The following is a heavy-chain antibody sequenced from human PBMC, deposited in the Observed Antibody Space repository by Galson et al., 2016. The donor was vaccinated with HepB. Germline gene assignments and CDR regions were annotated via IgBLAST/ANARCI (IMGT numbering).Heavy chain of an antibody. D-gene: IGHD1-1*01. Sequence: SLRLSCAASGFTFRYFSIHWVRQAPGTGLEWVTIISDDGSSKYYADSVKGRLTISRDNSKNTVNLQMNNLRTEDTAVYYCARGGTGRLAYYYYGMDVWGPGTTVTVSS. CDR2: ISDDGSSK. J-gene: IGHJ6*02. V-gene: IGHV3-30*04. CDR3: ARGGTGRLAYYYYGMDV. CDR1: GFTFRYFS.